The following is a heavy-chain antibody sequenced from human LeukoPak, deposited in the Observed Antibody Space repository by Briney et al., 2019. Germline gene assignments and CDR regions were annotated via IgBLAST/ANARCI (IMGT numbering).Heavy chain of an antibody. CDR2: ISYDGSNK. D-gene: IGHD2-2*01. CDR1: GFTFSSYG. J-gene: IGHJ3*02. CDR3: AKLPSGTDAFDI. V-gene: IGHV3-30*18. Sequence: PGGSLRLSCAASGFTFSSYGMHWVRQAPGKGLEWVAVISYDGSNKYYADSVKGRFTISRDNSKNTLYLQMNSLRAEDTAVYYCAKLPSGTDAFDIWGQGTVVTVSS.